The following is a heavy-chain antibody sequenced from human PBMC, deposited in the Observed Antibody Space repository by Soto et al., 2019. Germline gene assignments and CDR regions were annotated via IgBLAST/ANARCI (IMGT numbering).Heavy chain of an antibody. J-gene: IGHJ6*02. V-gene: IGHV3-21*01. Sequence: EVQLVESGGGLVKPGGSLRLSCVASGFTFSSYSMNWVRQAPGKGLEWVSSISSSSSYIYYADSVKGRFTISRDNAKNSLYLQMNSLRAEDTAVYYCARENDYVWGSYRSNYYGMDVWGQGTTVTVSS. CDR2: ISSSSSYI. CDR1: GFTFSSYS. CDR3: ARENDYVWGSYRSNYYGMDV. D-gene: IGHD3-16*02.